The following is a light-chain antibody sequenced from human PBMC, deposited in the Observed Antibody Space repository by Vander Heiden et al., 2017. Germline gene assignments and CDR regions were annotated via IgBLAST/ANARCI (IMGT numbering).Light chain of an antibody. V-gene: IGKV3-11*01. CDR1: QSVRSY. Sequence: EIVLTQSPVTLSLSPGERATLSCRASQSVRSYLAWYQQKPGQAPRLLVYDASNRATGIPARFSGSGSATDFTLTIDSLEKDDFAVYYCRQRSDWPYTFGLGTRMEMK. CDR2: DAS. J-gene: IGKJ2*01. CDR3: RQRSDWPYT.